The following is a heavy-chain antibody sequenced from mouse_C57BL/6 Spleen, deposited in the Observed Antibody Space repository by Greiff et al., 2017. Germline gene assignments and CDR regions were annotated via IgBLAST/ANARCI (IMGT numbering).Heavy chain of an antibody. CDR2: IHPNSGST. Sequence: QVQLQQPGAELVKPGASAKLSCKASGYTFTSYWMHWVKQRPGQGLEWIGMIHPNSGSTNYNEKFKSKATLTVDKSSSTAYMQLSSLTSEDSAVYYCARGGTTVVAHWYFDVWGTGTTVTVSS. D-gene: IGHD1-1*01. CDR3: ARGGTTVVAHWYFDV. J-gene: IGHJ1*03. V-gene: IGHV1-64*01. CDR1: GYTFTSYW.